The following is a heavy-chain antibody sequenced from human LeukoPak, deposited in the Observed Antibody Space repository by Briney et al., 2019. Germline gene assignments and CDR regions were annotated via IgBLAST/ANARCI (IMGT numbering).Heavy chain of an antibody. CDR3: ARGVKQQLVPRWFDP. V-gene: IGHV1-69*13. CDR1: GGTFSNYG. D-gene: IGHD6-13*01. J-gene: IGHJ5*02. Sequence: GASVKVSCKASGGTFSNYGISWVRQAPGQGLEWMGGIIPIFGTATYAQKFQDRVTITADESTSTAYMELSSLRSEDTAVYYCARGVKQQLVPRWFDPWGQGTLVTVSS. CDR2: IIPIFGTA.